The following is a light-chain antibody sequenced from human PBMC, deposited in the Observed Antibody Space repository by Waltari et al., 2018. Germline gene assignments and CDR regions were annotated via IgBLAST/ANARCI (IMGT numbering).Light chain of an antibody. CDR3: AAWDDSLRGPV. V-gene: IGLV1-47*01. J-gene: IGLJ2*01. CDR2: TNN. Sequence: QSVLTQPPSASGTPGQSVTISCSGWSSNIGRNDVYWYQQLPGTTPKLLIYTNNQRPSGVPDRFSGSKSGTSASLAISGLRSDDEADFYCAAWDDSLRGPVFGGGTKLTVL. CDR1: SSNIGRND.